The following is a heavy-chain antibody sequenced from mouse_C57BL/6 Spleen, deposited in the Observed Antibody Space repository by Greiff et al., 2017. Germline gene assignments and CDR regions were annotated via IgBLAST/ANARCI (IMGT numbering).Heavy chain of an antibody. CDR3: ARSGFGSYFDY. CDR1: GYAFSSSW. D-gene: IGHD1-1*02. CDR2: IYPGDGDT. V-gene: IGHV1-82*01. J-gene: IGHJ2*01. Sequence: QVQLQESGPELVKPGASVKISCKASGYAFSSSWMNWVKQRPGQGLEWIGRIYPGDGDTNYNGKFKGKATLTADQSSSTAYMQLSSLTSEDSAVYFCARSGFGSYFDYWGQGTTLTVSS.